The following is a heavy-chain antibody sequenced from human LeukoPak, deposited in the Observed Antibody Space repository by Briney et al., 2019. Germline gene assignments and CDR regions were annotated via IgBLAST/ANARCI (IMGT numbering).Heavy chain of an antibody. V-gene: IGHV3-23*01. CDR2: ISGSGGSN. CDR1: GFTFNSYA. CDR3: AKAPITMIVVVMGFGDWYFDL. D-gene: IGHD3-22*01. J-gene: IGHJ2*01. Sequence: GGSLRLSCAASGFTFNSYAMSRVRHTPGKGLEGVSAISGSGGSNYYADSLKGRFTISRDNSTSTLYLQINSLRAEDTAVYYCAKAPITMIVVVMGFGDWYFDLWGRGTLVTVSS.